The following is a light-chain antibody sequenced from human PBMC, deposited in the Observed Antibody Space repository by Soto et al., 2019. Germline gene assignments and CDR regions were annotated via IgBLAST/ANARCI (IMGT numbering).Light chain of an antibody. CDR1: QSISSD. V-gene: IGKV1-39*01. Sequence: DIRMTQSPSSLSESVGDRVTITCRASQSISSDLNWYQQKPEKAPKLLIYAASSLQSGVPSRFSGSASGTDFTLTIISLQPEDFATYYGQQSYSTPYTFGPGTKVDIK. CDR3: QQSYSTPYT. CDR2: AAS. J-gene: IGKJ3*01.